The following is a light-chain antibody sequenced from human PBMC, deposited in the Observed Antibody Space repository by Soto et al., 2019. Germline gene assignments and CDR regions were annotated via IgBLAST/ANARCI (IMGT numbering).Light chain of an antibody. CDR2: GAS. Sequence: EIVLTQSPGTLSLSPGERATLSCRASQSFSSNYLAWYQQNPGQPPRLLIYGASSRATGIPDRFSGSGSGTDFTLTISRLEPEDFAVYYCQQYGSSRWTFGQGTKVDIK. J-gene: IGKJ1*01. V-gene: IGKV3-20*01. CDR3: QQYGSSRWT. CDR1: QSFSSNY.